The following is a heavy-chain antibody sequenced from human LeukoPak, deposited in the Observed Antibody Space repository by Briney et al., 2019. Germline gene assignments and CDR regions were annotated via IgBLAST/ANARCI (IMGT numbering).Heavy chain of an antibody. V-gene: IGHV4-4*07. Sequence: SETLSLTCTVSGGSIGSYYWSWIRQPAGKGLEWIGRIYTSGSTNYNPSLKSRVTMSVDTSKNQFSLKLSSVTAADTAVYYCARGSIVVVPAALWSWFDPWGQGTLVTVSS. D-gene: IGHD2-2*01. CDR2: IYTSGST. CDR1: GGSIGSYY. CDR3: ARGSIVVVPAALWSWFDP. J-gene: IGHJ5*02.